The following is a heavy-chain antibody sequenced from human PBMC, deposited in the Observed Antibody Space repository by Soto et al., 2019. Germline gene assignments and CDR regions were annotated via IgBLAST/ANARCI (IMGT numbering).Heavy chain of an antibody. Sequence: PGESLKISCKGSGYSFTSYWIGWVRQMPGEGLEWMGIIYPGDSDTRYSPSFQGQVTISADKSISTAYLQWSSLKASDAAMYYCASSYDFWSGYLDVWGQGTTVTVSS. CDR3: ASSYDFWSGYLDV. CDR2: IYPGDSDT. J-gene: IGHJ6*02. V-gene: IGHV5-51*01. D-gene: IGHD3-3*01. CDR1: GYSFTSYW.